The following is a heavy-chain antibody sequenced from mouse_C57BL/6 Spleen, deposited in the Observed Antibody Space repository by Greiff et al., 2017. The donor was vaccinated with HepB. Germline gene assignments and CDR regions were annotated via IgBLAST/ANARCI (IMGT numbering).Heavy chain of an antibody. CDR1: GYAFTNYL. Sequence: QVQLQQSGAELVRPGTSVKVSCKASGYAFTNYLIEWVKQRPGQGLEWIGVINPGSGGTNYNEKFKGKATLTADKSSSTAYMQLSSLTSEDSAIYYCAAPYDYDMGYYYAMDYWGQGTSVTVSS. D-gene: IGHD2-4*01. V-gene: IGHV1-54*01. J-gene: IGHJ4*01. CDR2: INPGSGGT. CDR3: AAPYDYDMGYYYAMDY.